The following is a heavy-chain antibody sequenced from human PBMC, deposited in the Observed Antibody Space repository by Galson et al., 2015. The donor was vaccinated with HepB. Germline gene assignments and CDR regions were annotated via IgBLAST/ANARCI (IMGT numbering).Heavy chain of an antibody. J-gene: IGHJ1*01. CDR3: ARVIMSSSWTRGRTGYFQH. CDR1: GGSISSYY. CDR2: IYYSGST. V-gene: IGHV4-59*01. D-gene: IGHD6-13*01. Sequence: ETLSLTCTVSGGSISSYYWSWIRQPPGKGLEWIGYIYYSGSTNYNPSLKSRVTISVDTSKNQFSLKLSSVTAADTAVYYCARVIMSSSWTRGRTGYFQHWGQGTLVTVSS.